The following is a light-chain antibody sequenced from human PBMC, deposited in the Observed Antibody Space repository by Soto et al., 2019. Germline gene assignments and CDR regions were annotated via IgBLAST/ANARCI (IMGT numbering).Light chain of an antibody. Sequence: EIVLTQSPGTLSLSPGEIVILYFSASQSITNTYLAWYQPKPGQAPRPLIYDASSRATGIPDRFRGSGSGTDFTLTIRRLEPEDFAVYYCQHYGSSTWTFGQGTKV. CDR1: QSITNTY. J-gene: IGKJ1*01. CDR2: DAS. CDR3: QHYGSSTWT. V-gene: IGKV3-20*01.